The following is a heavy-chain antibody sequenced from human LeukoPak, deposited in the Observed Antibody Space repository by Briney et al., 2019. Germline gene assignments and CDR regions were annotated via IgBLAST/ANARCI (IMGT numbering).Heavy chain of an antibody. CDR3: ARRGSGSLESYYGMDV. CDR2: IYPGDSDT. Sequence: GESLKISCKGSGYSFTSYWIGWVRQMPGKGLEWMGIIYPGDSDTRYSPSFQGQVTISADKSISTAYPQWSSLKASDTAMYYCARRGSGSLESYYGMDVWGQGTTVSVSS. J-gene: IGHJ6*02. D-gene: IGHD5-12*01. CDR1: GYSFTSYW. V-gene: IGHV5-51*01.